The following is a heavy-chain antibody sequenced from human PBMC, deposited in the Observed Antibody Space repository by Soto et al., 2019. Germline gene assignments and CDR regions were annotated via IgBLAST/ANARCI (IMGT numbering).Heavy chain of an antibody. V-gene: IGHV4-38-2*02. CDR3: AKDSSGFDP. CDR1: GFFISDNYF. J-gene: IGHJ5*02. D-gene: IGHD6-25*01. Sequence: SETLSLTCTVSGFFISDNYFWGWIRQPPGKGLEWLGSIYHNGDTRYNPSLKSPVTISVDTSKNQFTLTVTSVTAADTAVYFCAKDSSGFDPWSQGTLVTVSS. CDR2: IYHNGDT.